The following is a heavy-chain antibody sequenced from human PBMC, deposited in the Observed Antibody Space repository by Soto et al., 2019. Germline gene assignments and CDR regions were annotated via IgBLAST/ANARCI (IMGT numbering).Heavy chain of an antibody. V-gene: IGHV4-59*01. D-gene: IGHD6-6*01. CDR3: ARLSSIAARPPWGRWRGNWFDP. CDR1: GGSISSYY. J-gene: IGHJ5*02. Sequence: SETLSLTCTVSGGSISSYYWIWIRQPPGKGLEWIGYIYYSGSTNYNPSLKSRVTISVDTSKNQFSLKLSSVTAADTAVYYCARLSSIAARPPWGRWRGNWFDPWGQGTLVTVSS. CDR2: IYYSGST.